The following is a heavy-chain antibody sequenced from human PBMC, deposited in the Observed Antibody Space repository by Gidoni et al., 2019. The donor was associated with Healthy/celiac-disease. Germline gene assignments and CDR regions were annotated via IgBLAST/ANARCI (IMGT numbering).Heavy chain of an antibody. V-gene: IGHV3-73*02. CDR2: IRSKDNSYAT. D-gene: IGHD5-18*01. CDR1: GFTFRGSA. Sequence: EVQLVESGGGLVQPGGSLKLSCADSGFTFRGSAMNWVRQASGKGLEWVGRIRSKDNSYATAYAASVKGRFTISRDDSKNTAYLQMNSLKTEDAAVYYCTRYSYGGNDAFDIWDQGTMVTVSS. CDR3: TRYSYGGNDAFDI. J-gene: IGHJ3*02.